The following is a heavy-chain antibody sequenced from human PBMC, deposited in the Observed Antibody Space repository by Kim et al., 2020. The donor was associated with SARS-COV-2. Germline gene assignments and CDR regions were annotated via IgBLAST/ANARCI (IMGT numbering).Heavy chain of an antibody. V-gene: IGHV3-11*03. CDR1: GFTFSDYY. CDR3: ARKIYGASSHYYFDL. J-gene: IGHJ6*03. CDR2: ISSSNSYT. Sequence: GGSLRLSCAASGFTFSDYYMSWIRQAPGKGLECVSYISSSNSYTNYADSMKGRFTISRDNAKDSLYLQINSLRAEDTAVYYCARKIYGASSHYYFDLW. D-gene: IGHD2-8*01.